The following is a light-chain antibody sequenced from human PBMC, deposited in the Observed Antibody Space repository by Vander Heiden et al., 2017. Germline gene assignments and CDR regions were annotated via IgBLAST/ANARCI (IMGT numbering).Light chain of an antibody. J-gene: IGKJ2*01. CDR2: DAS. CDR3: QQRSNWHPEST. V-gene: IGKV3-11*01. CDR1: QSVSSY. Sequence: EIVLTQSPATLSLSPGERATLSCRASQSVSSYLAWYQQKPGQAPRLLIYDASNRATGIKARFSGSGYGTDFTLTISSREPEDFAVYYCQQRSNWHPESTFGQGTKMEIK.